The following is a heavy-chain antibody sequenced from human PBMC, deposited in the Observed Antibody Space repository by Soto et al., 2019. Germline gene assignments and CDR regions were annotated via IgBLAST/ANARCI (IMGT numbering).Heavy chain of an antibody. Sequence: GGSLRLSCAASGFTFSSYDMHWVRQATGKGLEWVSAIGTAGDTYYPGSVKGRFTISRENAKNSLYLQMNSLRAEDTAVYYCARDRVLVWSGQQTNIYYYYYGMDVWGQGTTVTVS. CDR2: IGTAGDT. CDR3: ARDRVLVWSGQQTNIYYYYYGMDV. D-gene: IGHD3-3*01. CDR1: GFTFSSYD. J-gene: IGHJ6*02. V-gene: IGHV3-13*01.